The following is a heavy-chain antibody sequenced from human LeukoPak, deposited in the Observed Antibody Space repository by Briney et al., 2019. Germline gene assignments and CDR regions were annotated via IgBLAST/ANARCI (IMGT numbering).Heavy chain of an antibody. J-gene: IGHJ4*02. Sequence: GGSLRLSCAASGFTFSSYGMHWVRQAPGKGLEWVAVIWYDGSNKYYADSVKGRFTISRDNSKNTLYLQVNSLRAEDTAVYYCARDREYSSSYFDYWGQGTLVTVSS. CDR1: GFTFSSYG. D-gene: IGHD6-6*01. V-gene: IGHV3-33*01. CDR3: ARDREYSSSYFDY. CDR2: IWYDGSNK.